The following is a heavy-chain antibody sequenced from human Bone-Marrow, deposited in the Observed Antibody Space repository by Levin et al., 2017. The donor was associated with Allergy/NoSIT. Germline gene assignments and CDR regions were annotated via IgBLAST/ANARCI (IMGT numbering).Heavy chain of an antibody. CDR1: GFTFGNYW. J-gene: IGHJ4*02. V-gene: IGHV3-74*01. CDR3: ARGGSNYGPDY. Sequence: LSLPCAASGFTFGNYWMHWVRQAPGRGLVCVSRSNTDGSSTTYADSVKGRFTISRDNAKNTLYLEMSSLRAEDTAVYFCARGGSNYGPDYWGQGTLVTVSP. D-gene: IGHD4-11*01. CDR2: SNTDGSST.